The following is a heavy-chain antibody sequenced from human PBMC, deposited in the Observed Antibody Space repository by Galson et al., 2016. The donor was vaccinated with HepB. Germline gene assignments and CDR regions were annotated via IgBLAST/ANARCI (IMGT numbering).Heavy chain of an antibody. D-gene: IGHD1-26*01. CDR1: GFTFRNYG. Sequence: SLRLSCAASGFTFRNYGMTWVRQAPGKGLEWVSTICGSCGDIHYADSVKGRFTISRDNSKNTLFLQMNSVRADDTAVYYCAQDPSHWDDGTSGYWGRGTLVTVSS. J-gene: IGHJ4*02. CDR3: AQDPSHWDDGTSGY. V-gene: IGHV3-23*01. CDR2: ICGSCGDI.